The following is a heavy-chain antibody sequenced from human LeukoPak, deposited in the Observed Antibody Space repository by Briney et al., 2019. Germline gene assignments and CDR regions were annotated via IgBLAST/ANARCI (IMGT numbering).Heavy chain of an antibody. V-gene: IGHV4-34*01. Sequence: PSETLSLTCAVYGGSFSGYYWSWIRQPPGKGLEWVGEINHSGSTYYNPSLKSRVSISVDTSKNQFSLKLSSVTATDTAVYYCARRERIGLAVLGTFTDWGQGTLVTVSS. CDR2: INHSGST. CDR3: ARRERIGLAVLGTFTD. D-gene: IGHD6-19*01. J-gene: IGHJ4*02. CDR1: GGSFSGYY.